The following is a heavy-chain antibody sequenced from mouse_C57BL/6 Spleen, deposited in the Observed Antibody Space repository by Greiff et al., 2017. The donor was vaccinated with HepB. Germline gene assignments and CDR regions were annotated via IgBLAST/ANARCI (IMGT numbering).Heavy chain of an antibody. V-gene: IGHV1-81*01. CDR2: IYPRSGNT. Sequence: QVQLQQSGAELARPGASVKLSCKASGYTFTSYGISWVKQRTGQGLEWIGEIYPRSGNTYYNEKFKGKATLTADKSSSTAYMELRSLTSEDSAVYFCARERHYGSSPHWYFDVWGTGTTVTVSS. CDR1: GYTFTSYG. CDR3: ARERHYGSSPHWYFDV. D-gene: IGHD1-1*01. J-gene: IGHJ1*03.